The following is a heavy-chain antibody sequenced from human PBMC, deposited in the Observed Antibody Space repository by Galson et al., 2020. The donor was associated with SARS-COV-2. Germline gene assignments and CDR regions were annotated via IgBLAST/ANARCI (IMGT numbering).Heavy chain of an antibody. V-gene: IGHV3-30*18. D-gene: IGHD2-2*01. CDR3: AKDRGSTAYYYYYGMDV. CDR1: GFTFSSYG. J-gene: IGHJ6*02. Sequence: TGGALRLSCAASGFTFSSYGMHGVRQAPGKGLEWVAVISYDGSNQYYADSVKGRFTISRDNSKNTLYLQMNSLRAEDTAVYYCAKDRGSTAYYYYYGMDVWGQGTTVTVSS. CDR2: ISYDGSNQ.